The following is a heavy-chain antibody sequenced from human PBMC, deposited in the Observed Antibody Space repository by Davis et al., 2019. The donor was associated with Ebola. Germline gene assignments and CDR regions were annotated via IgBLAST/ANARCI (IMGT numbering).Heavy chain of an antibody. J-gene: IGHJ5*02. V-gene: IGHV3-21*01. CDR1: GFTFSSYS. CDR2: ISSSSSYI. D-gene: IGHD3-10*01. CDR3: AREGARVLLWSWFDP. Sequence: GESLKISCAASGFTFSSYSMNWVRQAPGKGLEWVSSISSSSSYIYYADSVKGRFTISRDNAKNSLYLQMNSLRAEDTAVYYCAREGARVLLWSWFDPWGQGTVVTVSS.